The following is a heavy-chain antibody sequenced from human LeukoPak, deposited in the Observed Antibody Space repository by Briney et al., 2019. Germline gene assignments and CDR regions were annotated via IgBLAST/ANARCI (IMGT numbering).Heavy chain of an antibody. Sequence: PGRSLRLSCAASGFTFDDYAMHWVRQAPGKGLEWVSGISWNSGSIGYADSVKGRFTISRDNAKNSLYLQMNSLRAEDTALYYCARAHEELLWDSSGYTFDYWGQGTLVTVSS. CDR3: ARAHEELLWDSSGYTFDY. J-gene: IGHJ4*02. V-gene: IGHV3-9*01. D-gene: IGHD3-22*01. CDR2: ISWNSGSI. CDR1: GFTFDDYA.